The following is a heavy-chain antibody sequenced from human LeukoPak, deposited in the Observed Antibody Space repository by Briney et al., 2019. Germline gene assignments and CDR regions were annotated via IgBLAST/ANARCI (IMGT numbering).Heavy chain of an antibody. D-gene: IGHD3-10*01. CDR3: ARDREARMVRGVNPTDY. CDR1: GFTFSSYS. Sequence: GGSLRLSCAASGFTFSSYSMSWVRQAPGEGLEWVSSLGSSSGYIYYADSAKGRFTISRDNAKNSLYLQMNSLRAEDTAVYYCARDREARMVRGVNPTDYWGQGTLVTVSS. V-gene: IGHV3-21*01. CDR2: LGSSSGYI. J-gene: IGHJ4*02.